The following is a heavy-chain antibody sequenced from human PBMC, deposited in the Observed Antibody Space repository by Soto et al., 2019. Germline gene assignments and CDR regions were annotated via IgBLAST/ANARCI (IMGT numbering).Heavy chain of an antibody. CDR3: ARSSTIGPLLFDY. D-gene: IGHD5-12*01. V-gene: IGHV4-59*08. J-gene: IGHJ4*02. CDR1: GGSISSYY. Sequence: SETLSLTCTVSGGSISSYYWSWIRQPPGKGLEWIGYIYYSGSTNYNPSLKSRVTISVDTSKNQFSLKLSSVTAADTAVYYCARSSTIGPLLFDYWGQGTLVTVSS. CDR2: IYYSGST.